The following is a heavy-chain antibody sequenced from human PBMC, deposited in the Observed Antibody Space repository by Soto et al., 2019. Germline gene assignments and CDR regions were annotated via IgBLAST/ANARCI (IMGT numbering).Heavy chain of an antibody. CDR1: GYPFSSYG. J-gene: IGHJ4*02. CDR3: AKRLGPCGEGICLRGHCGS. D-gene: IGHD2-21*01. V-gene: IGHV1-18*01. Sequence: QIQLVQSGAEVKKPGASVKVSCQTSGYPFSSYGTNWVRQAPGQGLEWKGWITAYGGDTHIAKKSPGRVTLTTDISTATAFLEMKSLTSYDTAVSYCAKRLGPCGEGICLRGHCGSWGQGTLVSVSS. CDR2: ITAYGGDT.